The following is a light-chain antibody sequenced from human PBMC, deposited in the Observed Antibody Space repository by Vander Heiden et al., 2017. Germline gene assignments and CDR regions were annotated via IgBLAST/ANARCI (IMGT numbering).Light chain of an antibody. CDR2: LGS. J-gene: IGKJ2*01. Sequence: DFVMTQSPLSLPVTPGEPASISCRSSQSLLHSNGYNYLDWYLQKPAQAPQLLIYLGSNRGAGVPDRFSGSGAGKDFTLKISRGEAEDVGVYYCRQPLQNPPYTFGQGTKVEIK. CDR3: RQPLQNPPYT. V-gene: IGKV2-28*01. CDR1: QSLLHSNGYNY.